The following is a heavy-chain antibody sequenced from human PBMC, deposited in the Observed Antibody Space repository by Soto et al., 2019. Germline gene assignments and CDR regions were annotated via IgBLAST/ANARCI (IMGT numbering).Heavy chain of an antibody. D-gene: IGHD6-13*01. CDR2: ISSSSSYI. CDR1: GFTFSSYS. V-gene: IGHV3-21*01. Sequence: EVQLVESGGGLVKPGGSLRLSCAASGFTFSSYSMNWVRQAPGKGLEWVSSISSSSSYIYCADSVKGRFTISRNNAKNQQSLQMNGLRGGDTPVYYCARDQASSSWYIRPRPPDYGGQGTLVTVSS. J-gene: IGHJ4*02. CDR3: ARDQASSSWYIRPRPPDY.